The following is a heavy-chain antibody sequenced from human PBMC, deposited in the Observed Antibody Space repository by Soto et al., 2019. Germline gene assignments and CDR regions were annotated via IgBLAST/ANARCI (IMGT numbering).Heavy chain of an antibody. CDR2: IIPILNIA. J-gene: IGHJ5*02. CDR3: ARTRAATDSLYWFDP. D-gene: IGHD2-21*01. V-gene: IGHV1-69*02. CDR1: GGTFSSYP. Sequence: QVQLVQSGAEVKKPGSSVKVSCKASGGTFSSYPISWVRQAPGQGLEWMGRIIPILNIANYAQKFQGRVTLTADKSTHTAYMELSSLRSEDTAVYYCARTRAATDSLYWFDPWGQGTVVTVSS.